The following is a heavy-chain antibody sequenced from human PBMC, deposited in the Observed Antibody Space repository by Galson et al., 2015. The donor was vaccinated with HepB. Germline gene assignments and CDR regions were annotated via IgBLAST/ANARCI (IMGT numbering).Heavy chain of an antibody. J-gene: IGHJ5*02. D-gene: IGHD2-2*01. CDR3: ARHCSSTSCYGGDWFDP. CDR1: GYSFTSYW. Sequence: QSGAEVKKPGESLRISCEGSGYSFTSYWISWVRQMPGKGLEWMGRIDPSDSYTNYSPSFQGHVTISADKSISTAYLQWSSLKASDTAMYYCARHCSSTSCYGGDWFDPWGQGTLVTVSS. CDR2: IDPSDSYT. V-gene: IGHV5-10-1*01.